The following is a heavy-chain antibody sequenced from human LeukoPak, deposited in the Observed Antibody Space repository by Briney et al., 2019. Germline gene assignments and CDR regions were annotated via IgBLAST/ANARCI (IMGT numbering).Heavy chain of an antibody. D-gene: IGHD6-19*01. CDR1: GFTFNTYA. CDR3: TRRSGVAVAGAFDY. J-gene: IGHJ4*02. CDR2: IGDSRGSA. V-gene: IGHV3-23*01. Sequence: GGSLRLSCAASGFTFNTYAMSWVGQAAGEGVEWVSAIGDSRGSAYYADAVKGRFPISKYNSKNTLYLQMNSLSAEDPAVYCCTRRSGVAVAGAFDYWGQGTLVTVSS.